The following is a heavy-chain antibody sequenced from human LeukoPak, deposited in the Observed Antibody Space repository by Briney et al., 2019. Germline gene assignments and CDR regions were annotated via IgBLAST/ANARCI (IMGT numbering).Heavy chain of an antibody. D-gene: IGHD3-10*01. CDR2: MNPNSGNT. CDR1: GYTFTSYD. V-gene: IGHV1-8*01. J-gene: IGHJ4*02. Sequence: ASVKVSCKASGYTFTSYDINWVRQATGQGLEWMGWMNPNSGNTGYAQKFQGRVTMTRNTSISTAYMELSSLRSEDTAVYYCALYYYGSGSYPPDWGQGTLVTVSS. CDR3: ALYYYGSGSYPPD.